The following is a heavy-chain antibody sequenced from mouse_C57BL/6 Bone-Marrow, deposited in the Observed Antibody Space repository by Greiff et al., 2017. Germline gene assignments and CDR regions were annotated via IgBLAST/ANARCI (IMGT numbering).Heavy chain of an antibody. J-gene: IGHJ1*03. D-gene: IGHD1-1*01. CDR1: GYTFTSYW. V-gene: IGHV1-52*01. CDR2: IDPSDSET. CDR3: ARDAVVDWYFDV. Sequence: QVQLKQPGAELVRPGSSVKLSCKASGYTFTSYWMHWVKQRPIQGLEWIGNIDPSDSETHYNQKFKDKATLTVDKSSSTAYMQLSSLTSEDSAVYYCARDAVVDWYFDVWGTGTTVTVSS.